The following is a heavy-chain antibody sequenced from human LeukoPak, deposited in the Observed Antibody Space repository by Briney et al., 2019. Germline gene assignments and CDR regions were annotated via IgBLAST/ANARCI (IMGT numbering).Heavy chain of an antibody. CDR2: INTNTGNP. J-gene: IGHJ4*02. CDR3: ARGDYETHGYQTR. V-gene: IGHV7-4-1*02. Sequence: ASVTVSFKASGYIFTSYVLHWVRQAPGQGLEWMGWINTNTGNPTYAQGFTGRFVFSLDTSVSTAYLQISSLKADDTAMYYCARGDYETHGYQTRWGQGTLVTVSS. D-gene: IGHD3-22*01. CDR1: GYIFTSYV.